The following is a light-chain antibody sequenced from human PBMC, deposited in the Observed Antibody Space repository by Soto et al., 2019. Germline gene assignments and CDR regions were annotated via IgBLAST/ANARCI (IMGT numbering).Light chain of an antibody. Sequence: EIVMTQPPATLSVSPGDRATLSCRASESVTSSLAWYQQKPGQPPRLLIYGASTRATGVPARFSGGGSGTDFTLTIGRLEPEDFAVYYCQQYGSLPITFGQGTRLEIK. V-gene: IGKV3-20*01. J-gene: IGKJ5*01. CDR2: GAS. CDR1: ESVTSS. CDR3: QQYGSLPIT.